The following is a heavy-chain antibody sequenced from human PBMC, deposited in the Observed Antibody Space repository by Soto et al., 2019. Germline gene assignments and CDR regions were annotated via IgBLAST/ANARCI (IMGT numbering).Heavy chain of an antibody. CDR2: IMPIFRTA. J-gene: IGHJ6*02. Sequence: QVQLVQSGAEVKKPGSSVKVSCKASGGTFSSSAFSWVRQAPGQGLEWMGGIMPIFRTADYAQKFQGRDTITADESTSTAYMELSSLRSEDTGVYYCAGDKDRQQLGGNYYYIMDVWGQGTTVTVSS. CDR3: AGDKDRQQLGGNYYYIMDV. CDR1: GGTFSSSA. V-gene: IGHV1-69*12. D-gene: IGHD3-3*02.